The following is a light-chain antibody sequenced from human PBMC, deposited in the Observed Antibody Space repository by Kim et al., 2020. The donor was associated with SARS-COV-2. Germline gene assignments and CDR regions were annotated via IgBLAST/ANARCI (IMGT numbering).Light chain of an antibody. Sequence: QSALTQPASVSGSLGQSITVSCTGASSDVGSYNLVSWYQQYPGKAPKLIIYDVNKRPSGVSYRFSASKSGITASLTISGLQAEDEADYYCCSFAASSTWVFGGGTKVTVL. J-gene: IGLJ3*02. CDR1: SSDVGSYNL. CDR2: DVN. V-gene: IGLV2-23*02. CDR3: CSFAASSTWV.